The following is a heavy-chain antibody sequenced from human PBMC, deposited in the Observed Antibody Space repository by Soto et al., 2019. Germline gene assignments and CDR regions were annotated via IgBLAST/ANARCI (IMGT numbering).Heavy chain of an antibody. Sequence: SYTLYITCAVAVYAISSGYYWGFIRQPPGKGLEWIGSIYHSGSTNYNPSLKSRVTISVDTSKNQFSLKLSSVTAADTAVYYCAREDYDSSGSYFDYWGQGTLVTVSS. CDR1: VYAISSGYY. J-gene: IGHJ4*02. CDR2: IYHSGST. D-gene: IGHD3-22*01. CDR3: AREDYDSSGSYFDY. V-gene: IGHV4-38-2*02.